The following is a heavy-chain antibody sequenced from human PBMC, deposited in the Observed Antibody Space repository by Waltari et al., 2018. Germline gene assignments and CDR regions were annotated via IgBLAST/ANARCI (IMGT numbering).Heavy chain of an antibody. CDR3: ARHFMVRGVRTNWFDP. D-gene: IGHD3-10*01. CDR2: IYYSGST. CDR1: GGSISSSSYY. V-gene: IGHV4-39*01. J-gene: IGHJ5*02. Sequence: QLQLQESGPGLVKPSETLSLTCTVSGGSISSSSYYWGWIRQPPGKGLEWIGSIYYSGSTYYNPSLKSRVTISVDTSKNHFSLKLSSVTAADTAVYYCARHFMVRGVRTNWFDPWGQGTLVTVSS.